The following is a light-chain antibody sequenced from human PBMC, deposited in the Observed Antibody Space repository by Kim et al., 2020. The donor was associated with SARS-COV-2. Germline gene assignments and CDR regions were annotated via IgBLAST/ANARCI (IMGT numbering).Light chain of an antibody. J-gene: IGKJ2*01. CDR3: QQYSDWPPGDT. Sequence: SPGERATLSCRASQSVSSHLAWYQQRPGQPPRLPIYGASTRATGIPARFSGSGSGTEFTLTISSLQSEDFAIYFCQQYSDWPPGDTFGQGTKLEI. CDR2: GAS. V-gene: IGKV3-15*01. CDR1: QSVSSH.